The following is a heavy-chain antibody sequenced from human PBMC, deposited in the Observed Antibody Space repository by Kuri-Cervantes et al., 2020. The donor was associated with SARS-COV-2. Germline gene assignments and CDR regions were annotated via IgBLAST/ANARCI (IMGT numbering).Heavy chain of an antibody. V-gene: IGHV4-34*01. Sequence: LSLTCAVSGGSISSYYWGWIRQPPGKGLEWIGEINHSGSTNYNPSLKSRVTISVDTSKNQFSLKLSSVTAADTAVYYCARGSGGSSWHNYYYYYMDVWGKGTTVTVS. CDR1: GGSISSYY. CDR3: ARGSGGSSWHNYYYYYMDV. CDR2: INHSGST. J-gene: IGHJ6*03. D-gene: IGHD6-13*01.